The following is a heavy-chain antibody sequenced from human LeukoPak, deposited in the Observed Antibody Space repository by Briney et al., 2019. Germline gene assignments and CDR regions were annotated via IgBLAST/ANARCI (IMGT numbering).Heavy chain of an antibody. CDR1: GGSISSGGYS. CDR2: IYHSGST. Sequence: TLSLTCAVSGGSISSGGYSWSWIRQPPGKGLEWIGYIYHSGSTYYNPSLKSRVTISVDRSNNQFSLKLSSVTAADTAVYYCARVNDYTGVDPWGQGTLVTVSS. CDR3: ARVNDYTGVDP. D-gene: IGHD4-4*01. V-gene: IGHV4-30-2*01. J-gene: IGHJ5*02.